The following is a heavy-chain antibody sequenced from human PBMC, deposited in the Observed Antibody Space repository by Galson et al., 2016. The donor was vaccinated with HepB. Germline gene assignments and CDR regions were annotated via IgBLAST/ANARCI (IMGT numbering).Heavy chain of an antibody. CDR3: ASYGDYYFDY. CDR2: ISYSGST. V-gene: IGHV4-31*03. J-gene: IGHJ4*02. Sequence: TLSLTCTVSGVSISNGPYYWSWIRQHDGKGLEWIGYISYSGSTYYNPSLKSRVAISLDRSKSQFSLNLTSVTAADTAVYYCASYGDYYFDYWGQGTLVTVS. D-gene: IGHD4-17*01. CDR1: GVSISNGPYY.